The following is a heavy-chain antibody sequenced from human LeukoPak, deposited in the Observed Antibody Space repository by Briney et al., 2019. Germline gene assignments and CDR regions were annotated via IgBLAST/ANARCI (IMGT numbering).Heavy chain of an antibody. CDR1: GYTFTGYY. Sequence: WASVKVSCKASGYTFTGYYMHWVRQAPGQGLEWMGWINPNSGGTNYAQKFQGRVTMTRDTSMSTAYMELSSLRSDDTAVYYCARGPQRGWFDPWGQGTLVTVSS. V-gene: IGHV1-2*02. CDR2: INPNSGGT. CDR3: ARGPQRGWFDP. J-gene: IGHJ5*02.